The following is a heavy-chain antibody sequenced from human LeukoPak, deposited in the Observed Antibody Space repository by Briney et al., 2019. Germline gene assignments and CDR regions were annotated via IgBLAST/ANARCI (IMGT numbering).Heavy chain of an antibody. V-gene: IGHV4-30-4*08. J-gene: IGHJ4*02. Sequence: SSETLSLTCTVSSGSISSGDYYWSWIRQPPGKGLEWIGYIYYSGSTYYNPSLKSRVTISVDTSKNQFSLKLSSVTAADTAVYYCAGVYYDFWSGYFDYWGQGTLVTVSS. D-gene: IGHD3-3*01. CDR3: AGVYYDFWSGYFDY. CDR2: IYYSGST. CDR1: SGSISSGDYY.